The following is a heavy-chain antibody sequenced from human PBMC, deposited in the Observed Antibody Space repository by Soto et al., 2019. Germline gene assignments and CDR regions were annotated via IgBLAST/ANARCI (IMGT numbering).Heavy chain of an antibody. D-gene: IGHD3-10*01. J-gene: IGHJ4*02. V-gene: IGHV4-31*01. Sequence: QVQLQESGPGLVKPSQTLSLTCTFSGGSISSVCYYWSWIRQHPGKGLDWIGYSYYSGSTYYNPTLKRLVTISVDTSQHQFSLKLSSVTAADTAVYYCARVLRYYSGSGSHPDYWGQGTRVTVSS. CDR3: ARVLRYYSGSGSHPDY. CDR2: SYYSGST. CDR1: GGSISSVCYY.